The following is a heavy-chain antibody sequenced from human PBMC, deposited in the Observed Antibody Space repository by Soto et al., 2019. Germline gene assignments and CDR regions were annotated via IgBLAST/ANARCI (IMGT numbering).Heavy chain of an antibody. J-gene: IGHJ4*02. D-gene: IGHD4-17*01. CDR2: IYYSGST. Sequence: QVQLQESGPGLVKPSETLSLNCTVSGGSISNYYLSWIRQSPGKGLEWIGYIYYSGSTNYSPSLKSRVTMSVDTSNNQFSLMLTSVTAADTAVYYCARHHFGDPFDNWGQGTLVTVSS. CDR3: ARHHFGDPFDN. CDR1: GGSISNYY. V-gene: IGHV4-59*08.